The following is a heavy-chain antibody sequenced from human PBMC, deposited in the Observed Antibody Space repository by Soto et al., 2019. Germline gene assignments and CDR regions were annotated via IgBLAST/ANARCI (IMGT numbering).Heavy chain of an antibody. Sequence: SSETLSLTCTVSGGSISSSSYYWGWIRQPPGKGLEWIGSIYYSGSTYYNPSLKSRVTISVDTSKNQFSLKLSSVTAADTAVYYFARQYGGYSYGRVVYYYGMDVWGQGTTVTVSS. V-gene: IGHV4-39*01. CDR2: IYYSGST. CDR1: GGSISSSSYY. D-gene: IGHD5-18*01. J-gene: IGHJ6*02. CDR3: ARQYGGYSYGRVVYYYGMDV.